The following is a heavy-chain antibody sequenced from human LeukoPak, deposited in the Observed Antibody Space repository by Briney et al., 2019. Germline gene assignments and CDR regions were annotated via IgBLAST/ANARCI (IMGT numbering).Heavy chain of an antibody. CDR3: AREGGYSYGFSYYYMDV. J-gene: IGHJ6*03. V-gene: IGHV4-61*02. Sequence: SETLSLTCTVSGGSISSGSYYWSWIRQPAGKGLEWIGRVYRSGSANYNPSLKSRVTISVDTSKNQFSLKLSSVTAADTAVYYCAREGGYSYGFSYYYMDVWGKGTTVTISS. CDR1: GGSISSGSYY. CDR2: VYRSGSA. D-gene: IGHD5-18*01.